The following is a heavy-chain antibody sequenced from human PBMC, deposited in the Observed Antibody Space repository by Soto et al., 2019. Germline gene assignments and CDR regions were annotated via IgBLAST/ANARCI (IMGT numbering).Heavy chain of an antibody. D-gene: IGHD3-3*01. CDR2: MNPNSGNT. V-gene: IGHV1-8*01. Sequence: GASVKVSCKASGYTFTSCDINWVRQATGQGLEWMGWMNPNSGNTGYAQKFQGRVTMTRNTSISTAYMELSSLRSEDTAVYYCARGHYDFWSGYYYYYYYMDVWGKGTTVTVSS. CDR1: GYTFTSCD. J-gene: IGHJ6*03. CDR3: ARGHYDFWSGYYYYYYYMDV.